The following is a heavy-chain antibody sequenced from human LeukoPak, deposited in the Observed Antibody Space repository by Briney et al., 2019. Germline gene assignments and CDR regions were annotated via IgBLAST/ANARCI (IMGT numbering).Heavy chain of an antibody. CDR3: ARGEGCSSTSCYAFDY. D-gene: IGHD2-2*01. CDR1: GFTFSSYS. J-gene: IGHJ4*02. Sequence: PGGSLRLSCAASGFTFSSYSMNWVRQAPGKGLEWVSSISSSSSYIYYADSVKGRFTISRDNAKNSLYLQMNSLRAEDTAVYYCARGEGCSSTSCYAFDYWGQGTLVTVSS. CDR2: ISSSSSYI. V-gene: IGHV3-21*01.